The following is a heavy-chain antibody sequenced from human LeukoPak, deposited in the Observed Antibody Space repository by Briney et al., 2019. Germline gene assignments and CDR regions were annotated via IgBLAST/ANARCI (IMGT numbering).Heavy chain of an antibody. CDR3: AKGRGIAAAGVNWFDP. V-gene: IGHV3-23*01. CDR2: ITGSTRTT. J-gene: IGHJ5*02. CDR1: GFLFNSYG. D-gene: IGHD6-13*01. Sequence: PGGSLRLSCAASGFLFNSYGMSWVRQAPGQGLEWVSSITGSTRTTYYTDSVKGRFIISRDNSKNTLYLQMNSLRAEDTAVYYCAKGRGIAAAGVNWFDPWGQGTLVTVSS.